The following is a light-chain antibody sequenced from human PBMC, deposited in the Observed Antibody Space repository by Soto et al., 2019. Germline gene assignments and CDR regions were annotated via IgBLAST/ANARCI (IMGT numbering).Light chain of an antibody. V-gene: IGKV3-20*01. CDR3: QQYDSTPPT. J-gene: IGKJ1*01. Sequence: EIVLTQSPGTLSLSPGDRATLSCRAIQRANSNSLAWYQRKPGQAPRLLIYGASNRATDIPYRFSASGSGTDFTLTITRLEAEDFAVYYCQQYDSTPPTFGQGTKVEVK. CDR2: GAS. CDR1: QRANSNS.